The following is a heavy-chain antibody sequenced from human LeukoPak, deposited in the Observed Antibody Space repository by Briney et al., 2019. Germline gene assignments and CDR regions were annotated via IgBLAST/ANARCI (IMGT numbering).Heavy chain of an antibody. J-gene: IGHJ4*02. V-gene: IGHV1-2*02. CDR2: VNPNSGDT. D-gene: IGHD4-11*01. CDR1: GYTFTGNY. CDR3: ARDQDYRNYVAEY. Sequence: ASVKVYCKASGYTFTGNYMRWVRQAPGQGLEWMGCVNPNSGDTNHAQKFQGRVTMTRDTSISTAYLELNRLRSDDTAVYYCARDQDYRNYVAEYWGQGTLVTVSS.